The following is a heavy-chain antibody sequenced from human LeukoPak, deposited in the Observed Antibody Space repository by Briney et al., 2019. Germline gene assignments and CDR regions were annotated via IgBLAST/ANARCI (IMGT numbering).Heavy chain of an antibody. CDR3: ARGLSGYASSLGY. J-gene: IGHJ4*02. V-gene: IGHV3-74*01. Sequence: GALRLSCAASGFTFSSYWMHWVRQAPGKGLVWVSRINNDGSRTNYADSVKGRFTISRDNAKNMLYLQMNSLRAEDTAVYYCARGLSGYASSLGYWGQGTLVTVSS. D-gene: IGHD6-6*01. CDR1: GFTFSSYW. CDR2: INNDGSRT.